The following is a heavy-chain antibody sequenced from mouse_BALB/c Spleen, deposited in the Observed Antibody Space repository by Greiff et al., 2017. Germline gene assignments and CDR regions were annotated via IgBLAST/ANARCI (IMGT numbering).Heavy chain of an antibody. V-gene: IGHV5-4*02. CDR2: ISDGGSYT. D-gene: IGHD2-10*02. CDR1: GFTFSDYY. J-gene: IGHJ3*01. CDR3: ARDKYGNYERFAY. Sequence: EVMLVESGGGLVKPGGSLKLSCAASGFTFSDYYMYWVRQTPEKRLEWVATISDGGSYTYYPDSVKGRFTISRDNAKNNLYLQMSSLKSEDTAMYYCARDKYGNYERFAYWGQGTLVTVSA.